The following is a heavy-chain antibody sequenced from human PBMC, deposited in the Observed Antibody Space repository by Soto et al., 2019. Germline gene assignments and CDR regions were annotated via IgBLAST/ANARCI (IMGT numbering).Heavy chain of an antibody. V-gene: IGHV1-2*04. D-gene: IGHD1-1*01. Sequence: QVQLVQSGAEVKKPGASVKVSCKASGYTFTGYYMHWVRQAPGQGLEWMGWINPNSGGTNYAQKFQGWVTMTRDTLFSAVYMELSRLRSDDTAVYYCALDCGLGTALVYWGQGTLVTASS. CDR1: GYTFTGYY. J-gene: IGHJ4*02. CDR3: ALDCGLGTALVY. CDR2: INPNSGGT.